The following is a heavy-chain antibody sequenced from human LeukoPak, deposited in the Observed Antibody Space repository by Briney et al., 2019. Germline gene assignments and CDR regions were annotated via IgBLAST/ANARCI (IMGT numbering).Heavy chain of an antibody. CDR3: ARRDIVVVPAAPSIKDAFDI. CDR1: GGSFSGYY. CDR2: INHSGSA. D-gene: IGHD2-2*01. Sequence: SETLSLTCAVYGGSFSGYYWSWIRQPPGKGLEWIGEINHSGSANYNPSLKSRVTLSIDKSKNQFSLNLSSVTAADTAVYYCARRDIVVVPAAPSIKDAFDIWGQGTMVTVSS. J-gene: IGHJ3*02. V-gene: IGHV4-34*01.